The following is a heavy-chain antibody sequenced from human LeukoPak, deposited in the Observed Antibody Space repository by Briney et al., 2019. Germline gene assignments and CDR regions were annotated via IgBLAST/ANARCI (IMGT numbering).Heavy chain of an antibody. CDR3: AKERHYYDSSGYYYYFDY. CDR2: ISGSGGST. D-gene: IGHD3-22*01. CDR1: GFTFSSYA. J-gene: IGHJ4*02. Sequence: GGSLRLSCAASGFTFSSYAMSWVRQAPGKGLEWVSAISGSGGSTYYADSVKGRFTISRDNSKNTLYLQMNSLRAEDTAVYYCAKERHYYDSSGYYYYFDYWGQGTPVTVSS. V-gene: IGHV3-23*01.